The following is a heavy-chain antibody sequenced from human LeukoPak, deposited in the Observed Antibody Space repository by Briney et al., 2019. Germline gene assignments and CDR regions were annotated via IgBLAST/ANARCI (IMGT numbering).Heavy chain of an antibody. V-gene: IGHV3-53*04. Sequence: GGSLRLSYAASGFTVSSNYMSWVRQAPGKGLEWVSVIYSGGSTYYADSVKGRFTISRHNSKNTLYLQMNSLSAEDTAVYYCARGWFGELLTAADVWAQGTTVTVSS. CDR1: GFTVSSNY. CDR3: ARGWFGELLTAADV. CDR2: IYSGGST. J-gene: IGHJ6*02. D-gene: IGHD3-10*01.